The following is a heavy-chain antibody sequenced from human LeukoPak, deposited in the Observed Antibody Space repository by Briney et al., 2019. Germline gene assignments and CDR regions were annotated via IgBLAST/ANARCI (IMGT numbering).Heavy chain of an antibody. Sequence: GRSLRLSCAASGFTFSSYGMHWVRQAPGKGLEWVAVIWYDGSNKYYADSVKGRFTISRDNSKNTLYLQMNSLRAEDTAVYYCARATSSSWADYFDYWGQGTLVTVSS. D-gene: IGHD6-13*01. CDR3: ARATSSSWADYFDY. CDR1: GFTFSSYG. J-gene: IGHJ4*02. V-gene: IGHV3-33*01. CDR2: IWYDGSNK.